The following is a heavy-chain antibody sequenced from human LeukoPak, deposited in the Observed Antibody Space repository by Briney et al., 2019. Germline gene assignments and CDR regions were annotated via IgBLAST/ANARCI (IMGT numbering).Heavy chain of an antibody. CDR1: GASISSSY. Sequence: SETLSLTCTVSGASISSSYWSWIRQPPGKGLEWIAYIYYSGSTNYNPSLKSRVIISVDTSKNQFSLKLSSVTAADTAVYYCASGYEFFNDWGQGTLVTVSS. CDR2: IYYSGST. V-gene: IGHV4-59*01. CDR3: ASGYEFFND. J-gene: IGHJ4*02. D-gene: IGHD5-12*01.